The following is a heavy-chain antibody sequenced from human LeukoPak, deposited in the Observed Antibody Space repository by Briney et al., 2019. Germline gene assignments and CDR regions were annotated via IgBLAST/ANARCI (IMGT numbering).Heavy chain of an antibody. CDR3: ARGGSRITIFGVVKGFDP. V-gene: IGHV4-34*01. J-gene: IGHJ5*02. D-gene: IGHD3-3*01. CDR1: GGSFSGYY. CDR2: INHSGST. Sequence: SSETLSLTCAVYGGSFSGYYWSWLRQPPGKGLEWIGEINHSGSTNYNPSLKSRVTISVDTSKNQFSLKLSSVTAADTAVYYCARGGSRITIFGVVKGFDPWGQGTLVTVSS.